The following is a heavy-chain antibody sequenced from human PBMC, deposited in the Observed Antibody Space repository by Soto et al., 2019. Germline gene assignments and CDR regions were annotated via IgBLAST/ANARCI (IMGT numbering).Heavy chain of an antibody. J-gene: IGHJ4*02. CDR3: ARDGYYGSGRS. CDR2: INHSGST. D-gene: IGHD3-10*01. V-gene: IGHV4-34*01. CDR1: GGSFSGYY. Sequence: QVQLQQWGAGLLKPSETLSLTCAVYGGSFSGYYWSWIRQPPGKGLEWIGEINHSGSTNFNPSLKNRVTISVDTSKNQFSLKLSSVTAADTAVYYCARDGYYGSGRSWGQGTLVTVSS.